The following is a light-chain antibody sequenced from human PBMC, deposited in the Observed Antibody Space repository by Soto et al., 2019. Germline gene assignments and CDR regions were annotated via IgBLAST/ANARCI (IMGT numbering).Light chain of an antibody. CDR1: QSVSSY. CDR2: DAS. V-gene: IGKV3-11*01. J-gene: IGKJ5*01. CDR3: QHRMNWPLT. Sequence: EIVLTQSPATLSLSPGERATLSCRASQSVSSYLLWYQQKPGQTPRLLIYDASNRATGIPARFSGSGSETDFTLTISSLEPEDFAVYYCQHRMNWPLTFXQGTRPEIK.